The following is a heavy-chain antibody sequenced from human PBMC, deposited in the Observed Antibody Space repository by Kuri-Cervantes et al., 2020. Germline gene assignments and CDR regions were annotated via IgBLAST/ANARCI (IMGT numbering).Heavy chain of an antibody. CDR2: ISAYNGDT. CDR3: AKDRIPAAARGYYYYYMDV. Sequence: ASVKVSCKASGYTFTSYGISWVRQAPGQGLEWMGWISAYNGDTNYAQKLQGRVTMTTDTSTSTAYMELSSLRSEDTAVYYCAKDRIPAAARGYYYYYMDVWGKGTTVTVSS. CDR1: GYTFTSYG. J-gene: IGHJ6*03. V-gene: IGHV1-18*01. D-gene: IGHD2-2*01.